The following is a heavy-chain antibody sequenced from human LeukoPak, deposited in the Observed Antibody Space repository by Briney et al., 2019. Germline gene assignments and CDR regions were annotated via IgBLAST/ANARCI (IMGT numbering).Heavy chain of an antibody. CDR1: GFTFSTYW. CDR3: ARALPWYYDSSGWYFDY. Sequence: PGGSLRLSCAASGFTFSTYWMSWVRQTPGKGLEWIGYIYYSGSTNYNPSLKSRVTISVDTSKNQFSLKLSSVTAADTAVYYCARALPWYYDSSGWYFDYWGQGTLVTVSS. V-gene: IGHV4-59*01. D-gene: IGHD3-22*01. CDR2: IYYSGST. J-gene: IGHJ4*02.